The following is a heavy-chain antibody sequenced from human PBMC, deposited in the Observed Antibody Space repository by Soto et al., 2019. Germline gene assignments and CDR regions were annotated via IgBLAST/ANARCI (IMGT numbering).Heavy chain of an antibody. J-gene: IGHJ4*02. Sequence: PGGSLRFSCAASGFTFSSYGMHWVRQAPGKGLEWVAVISYDGSNKYYADSVKGRFTISRDNSKNTLYLQMNSLRAEDTAVYYCAWLDYDILTGLAGWGQGTLVTVS. CDR3: AWLDYDILTGLAG. D-gene: IGHD3-9*01. V-gene: IGHV3-30*03. CDR2: ISYDGSNK. CDR1: GFTFSSYG.